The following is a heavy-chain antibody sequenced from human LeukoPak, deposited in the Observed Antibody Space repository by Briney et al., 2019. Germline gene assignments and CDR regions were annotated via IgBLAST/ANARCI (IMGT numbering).Heavy chain of an antibody. Sequence: SETLSLTCTVSGDSIGSRSYYWGWLRQPPGKGLEWIGNIYYTGTTYYNPSLQSRLTISVDTSKNQFSLKLRSVTAADTAVYYCARSDGDFYDSRLGFDYWGQGTLVTVSS. CDR2: IYYTGTT. CDR1: GDSIGSRSYY. CDR3: ARSDGDFYDSRLGFDY. D-gene: IGHD3-22*01. J-gene: IGHJ4*02. V-gene: IGHV4-39*01.